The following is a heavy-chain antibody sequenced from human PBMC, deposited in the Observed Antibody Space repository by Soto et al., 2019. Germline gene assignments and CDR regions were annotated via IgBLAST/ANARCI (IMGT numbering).Heavy chain of an antibody. V-gene: IGHV3-23*01. CDR2: ISGSGGST. D-gene: IGHD4-4*01. Sequence: GGSLRLSCAASGFTFSSYAMSWVRQAPGKGLEWASAISGSGGSTYYVDSVKGRFTISRDNAKNSLYLQMNSLRAEDTAVYYCARAVTESYYYYYYMDVWGKGTTVTVSS. J-gene: IGHJ6*03. CDR3: ARAVTESYYYYYYMDV. CDR1: GFTFSSYA.